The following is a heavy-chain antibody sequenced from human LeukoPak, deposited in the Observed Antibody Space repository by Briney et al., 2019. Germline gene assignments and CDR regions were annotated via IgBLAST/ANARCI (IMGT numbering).Heavy chain of an antibody. D-gene: IGHD6-6*01. Sequence: GRSLRLSYAASGFTFDDYARHWVRQAPGKGLEWVSGISWNSGSIGYADSVKGRFTISRDNAKNSLYLQMNSLRAEDMALYYCAKDRYSSSSGTFDIWGHGTMVTVSS. V-gene: IGHV3-9*03. CDR2: ISWNSGSI. CDR3: AKDRYSSSSGTFDI. CDR1: GFTFDDYA. J-gene: IGHJ3*02.